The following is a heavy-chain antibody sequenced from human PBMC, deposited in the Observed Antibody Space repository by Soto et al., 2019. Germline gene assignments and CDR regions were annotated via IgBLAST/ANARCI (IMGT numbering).Heavy chain of an antibody. D-gene: IGHD3-3*01. Sequence: SETLSLTCTVSGGSISSGDYYWSWIRQPPGKGLEWIGYIYYSGSTYYNPSLKSRVTISVDTSKNQFSLKLSSVTAADTAVYYCARVPYDFWSGYYVDYWGQGTLVTVSS. V-gene: IGHV4-30-4*01. CDR1: GGSISSGDYY. CDR2: IYYSGST. J-gene: IGHJ4*02. CDR3: ARVPYDFWSGYYVDY.